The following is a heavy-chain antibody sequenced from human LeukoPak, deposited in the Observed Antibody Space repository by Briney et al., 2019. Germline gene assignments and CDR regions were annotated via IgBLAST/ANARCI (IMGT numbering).Heavy chain of an antibody. J-gene: IGHJ4*01. V-gene: IGHV4-4*07. D-gene: IGHD2-15*01. Sequence: SETLSLTCTVSGDSISNYFWGWMRQPAGKGLERVGRVYSSGSTHYSPSLRSRVNMSIDTSRNQFSLKLISVTAADTAVYYCAREYRDHIGSGFYLDSWGHGILVTVSS. CDR3: AREYRDHIGSGFYLDS. CDR1: GDSISNYF. CDR2: VYSSGST.